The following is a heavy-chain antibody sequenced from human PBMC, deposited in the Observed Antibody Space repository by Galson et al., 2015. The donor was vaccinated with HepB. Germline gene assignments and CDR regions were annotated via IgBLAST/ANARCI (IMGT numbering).Heavy chain of an antibody. CDR2: ISAYNGNT. Sequence: SVKVSCKASGYTFTSYGISWVRQAPGQGLEWMGWISAYNGNTNYAQKLQGRVTMTTDTSTSTAYMELRSLRSDDTAVYYCARSGLGWFGEYRNRLDYWGQGTLVTVSS. CDR3: ARSGLGWFGEYRNRLDY. V-gene: IGHV1-18*01. J-gene: IGHJ4*02. CDR1: GYTFTSYG. D-gene: IGHD3-10*01.